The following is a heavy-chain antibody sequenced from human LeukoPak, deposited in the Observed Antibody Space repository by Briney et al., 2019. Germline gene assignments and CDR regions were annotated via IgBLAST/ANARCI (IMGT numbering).Heavy chain of an antibody. D-gene: IGHD6-13*01. CDR1: GGSISSYY. CDR2: IYSSGST. V-gene: IGHV4-59*01. J-gene: IGHJ4*02. CDR3: ARGGSSTWRIGYYFDF. Sequence: SETLSLTCTVSGGSISSYYWKWIRQAPGKGLEWIGFIYSSGSTNYNPSLKSRVTMSVDTSKNQFSLKLRSVTDADTAVYHCARGGSSTWRIGYYFDFWVQGTLVTVSS.